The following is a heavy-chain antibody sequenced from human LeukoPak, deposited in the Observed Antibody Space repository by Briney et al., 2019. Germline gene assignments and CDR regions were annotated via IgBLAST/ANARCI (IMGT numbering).Heavy chain of an antibody. CDR2: IGTSGSAI. Sequence: GGSLRLSCAASGFTFSDYYMSWIRQAPGKGLEWVSYIGTSGSAIYYADSVKGRFTISRDNAKNSLYLQMNTLRAEDTAVYYCSRGHCTSTSCYEYWGQGTLVTVSS. CDR3: SRGHCTSTSCYEY. CDR1: GFTFSDYY. V-gene: IGHV3-11*04. J-gene: IGHJ4*02. D-gene: IGHD2-2*01.